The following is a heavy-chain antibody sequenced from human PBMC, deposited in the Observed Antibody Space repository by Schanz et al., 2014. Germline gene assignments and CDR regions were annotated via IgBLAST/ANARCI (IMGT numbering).Heavy chain of an antibody. CDR3: AGTDYSSTSCYTDYEYMDV. CDR2: IIPILGIA. Sequence: QVQLVQSEAEVKKPGSSVKVSCKASGGTFSSYTISWVRQAPGQGLEWMGRIIPILGIATYAQKFQGRVTITRDTLASTAYKAVSSVRAEDTPVYYGAGTDYSSTSCYTDYEYMDVWGKGTTVTVSS. J-gene: IGHJ6*03. V-gene: IGHV1-69*02. CDR1: GGTFSSYT. D-gene: IGHD2-2*02.